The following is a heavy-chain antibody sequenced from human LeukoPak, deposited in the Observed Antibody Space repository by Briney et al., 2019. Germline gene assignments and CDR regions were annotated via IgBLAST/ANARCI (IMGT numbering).Heavy chain of an antibody. CDR1: GFDLSKNW. CDR3: ATFSSGFYPKESFDI. D-gene: IGHD3-22*01. V-gene: IGHV3-7*01. J-gene: IGHJ3*02. CDR2: IKPDGSET. Sequence: GGSLRLSCAASGFDLSKNWMSWVRQAPGKGLEWVAKIKPDGSETSYVDSVEGRFIISRDNAKNSLFLQMNSLSAEDTALYYCATFSSGFYPKESFDIWGRGTMVSVSS.